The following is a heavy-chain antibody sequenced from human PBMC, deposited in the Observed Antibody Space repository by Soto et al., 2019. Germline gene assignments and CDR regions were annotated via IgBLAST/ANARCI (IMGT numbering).Heavy chain of an antibody. J-gene: IGHJ4*02. CDR2: MNPNSGNT. V-gene: IGHV1-8*01. CDR3: AREGGYSYGFDY. Sequence: QVQLVQSGAEVKKPGASVKVSCKASGYTFTSYDINWVRQATGQGLEWMGWMNPNSGNTGYAQKVQGRVTMSRNTSISTADMELSSLRSEDTAVYYCAREGGYSYGFDYWGQGTLVTVSS. CDR1: GYTFTSYD. D-gene: IGHD5-18*01.